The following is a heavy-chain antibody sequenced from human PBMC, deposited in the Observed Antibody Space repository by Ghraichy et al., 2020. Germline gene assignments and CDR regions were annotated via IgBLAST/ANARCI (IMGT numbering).Heavy chain of an antibody. J-gene: IGHJ6*03. Sequence: SQTRSLTCTVSGGSISSSSYYWGWIRQPPGKGLEWIGSIYYSGSTYYNPSLKSRVTISVDTSKNQFSLKLSSVTAADTAVYYCARRPPTPYYDFWSGSSSFMDVWGKGTTVTVSS. CDR2: IYYSGST. D-gene: IGHD3-3*01. CDR3: ARRPPTPYYDFWSGSSSFMDV. CDR1: GGSISSSSYY. V-gene: IGHV4-39*01.